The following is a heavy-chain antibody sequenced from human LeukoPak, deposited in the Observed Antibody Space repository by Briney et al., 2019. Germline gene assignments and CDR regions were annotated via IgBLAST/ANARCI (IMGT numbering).Heavy chain of an antibody. Sequence: ASVKVSCKASGYTFTSYYMHWVRQAPGEGLEWMGIINPSGGSTSYAQKFQGRVTMTRDTSTSTVYMELSSLRSEDTAVYYCAIHNPSSYGMDVWGQGTTVTVSS. CDR1: GYTFTSYY. D-gene: IGHD1-1*01. CDR2: INPSGGST. V-gene: IGHV1-46*01. CDR3: AIHNPSSYGMDV. J-gene: IGHJ6*02.